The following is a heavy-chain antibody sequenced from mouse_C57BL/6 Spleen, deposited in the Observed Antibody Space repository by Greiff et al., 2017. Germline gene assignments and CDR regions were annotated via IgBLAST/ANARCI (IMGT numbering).Heavy chain of an antibody. D-gene: IGHD4-1*01. J-gene: IGHJ3*01. CDR3: ARRTGTGFAY. V-gene: IGHV1-42*01. CDR1: GYSFTGYY. Sequence: EVQLQQSGPELVKPGASVKISCKASGYSFTGYYMNWVKQSPEKSLEWIGEINPSTGGTTYNQKFKAKATLPVDKSSSTAYMQLKSLTSEDSAVYYCARRTGTGFAYWGQGTLVTVSA. CDR2: INPSTGGT.